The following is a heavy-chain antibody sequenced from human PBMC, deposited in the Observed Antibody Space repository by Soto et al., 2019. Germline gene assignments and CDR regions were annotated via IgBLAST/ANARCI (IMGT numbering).Heavy chain of an antibody. V-gene: IGHV3-23*01. CDR1: GFTFSSYA. J-gene: IGHJ4*02. CDR2: ISGSGGST. CDR3: AKMGSYDILTGYHKVPTHFDY. Sequence: GGSLRLSCAASGFTFSSYAMSWVRQAPGKGLEWVSAISGSGGSTYYADSVKGRFTISRDNSKNTLYLQMNSLRAEDTAVYYCAKMGSYDILTGYHKVPTHFDYWGQGTLVTVSS. D-gene: IGHD3-9*01.